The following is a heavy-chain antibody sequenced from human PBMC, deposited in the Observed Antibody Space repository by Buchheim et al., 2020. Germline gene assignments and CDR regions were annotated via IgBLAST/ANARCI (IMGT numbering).Heavy chain of an antibody. CDR3: TRGHYFNY. Sequence: EDQVVESGGDLVQPGGSLRLSCATSGFNFGNFWMNWVRQAPGKGLEWVANIKGDGSEKYYADSVKGRFTISRDNDRNSLFLQMNSLRVEDTGLYYCTRGHYFNYAGQGTL. V-gene: IGHV3-7*01. J-gene: IGHJ4*02. CDR2: IKGDGSEK. CDR1: GFNFGNFW.